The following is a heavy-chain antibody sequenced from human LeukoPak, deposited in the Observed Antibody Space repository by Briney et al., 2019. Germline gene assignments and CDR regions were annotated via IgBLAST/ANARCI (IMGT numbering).Heavy chain of an antibody. CDR3: ARPSVITIRQFYFDY. V-gene: IGHV3-48*02. Sequence: GGSLRLSCAASGFSFSGYSMTWVRQAPGKGLEWVSYISGGSATIYYADSVKGRFTISRDNAKNSLYLQMNSLRDDDTAVYYCARPSVITIRQFYFDYWGQGALVTVSS. D-gene: IGHD1-14*01. J-gene: IGHJ4*02. CDR1: GFSFSGYS. CDR2: ISGGSATI.